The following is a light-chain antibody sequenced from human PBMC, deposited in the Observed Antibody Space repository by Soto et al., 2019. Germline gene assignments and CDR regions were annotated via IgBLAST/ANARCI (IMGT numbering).Light chain of an antibody. CDR3: QQYSSYSYT. J-gene: IGKJ2*01. V-gene: IGKV1-5*03. Sequence: DIQMTQSPSTLSASVGDRVTITCRASQSTSSWLAWYQQKPGKAPKLLIYKTSTLESGVPSRFSGSGAGTEFTLTIGGLQPDDFATYYCQQYSSYSYTFGQGTKLEIK. CDR2: KTS. CDR1: QSTSSW.